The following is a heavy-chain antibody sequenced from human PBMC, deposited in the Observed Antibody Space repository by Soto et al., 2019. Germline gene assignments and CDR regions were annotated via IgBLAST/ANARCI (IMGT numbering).Heavy chain of an antibody. D-gene: IGHD1-1*01. Sequence: GGSLRLSCAASGFTFNSYSMNWVRQAPGKGLEWVSSISSSSTFIYDADSVKGRFSISRDNAKDSLFLQMNSLRAEDTAVYFCARGRPTGYSYYGMDVWGQGTTVTVSS. CDR3: ARGRPTGYSYYGMDV. J-gene: IGHJ6*02. V-gene: IGHV3-21*01. CDR1: GFTFNSYS. CDR2: ISSSSTFI.